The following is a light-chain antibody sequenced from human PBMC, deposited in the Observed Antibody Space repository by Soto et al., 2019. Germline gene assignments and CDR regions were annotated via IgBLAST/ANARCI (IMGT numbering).Light chain of an antibody. V-gene: IGKV3-15*01. CDR1: QSVSTN. CDR2: GTS. CDR3: QQRSNWPLT. J-gene: IGKJ4*01. Sequence: EIKVTQSPATLSVSPGERATLSCRASQSVSTNVAWYQQRPRQAPRLLIYGTSTRATGIPAKFSGSGSGTDFTLTISSLEPEDFAVYYCQQRSNWPLTFGGGTK.